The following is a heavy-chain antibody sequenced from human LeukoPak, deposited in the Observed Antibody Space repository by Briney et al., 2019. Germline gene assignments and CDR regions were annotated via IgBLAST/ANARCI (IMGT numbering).Heavy chain of an antibody. CDR1: GFTFSNFW. J-gene: IGHJ4*02. CDR2: INPDGSST. CDR3: GRSLDY. V-gene: IGHV3-74*01. Sequence: PGGSLRLSCAASGFTFSNFWMHWVRQVPGKGLVWVSRINPDGSSTGYADSVKGRFTISRDNAKNTLYLQMNRLRAEDTAMYYCGRSLDYWGQGTLVTVSS.